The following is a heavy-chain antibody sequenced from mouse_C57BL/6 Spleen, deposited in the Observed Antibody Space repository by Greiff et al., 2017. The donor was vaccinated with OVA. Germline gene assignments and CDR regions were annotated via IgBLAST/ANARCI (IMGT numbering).Heavy chain of an antibody. CDR2: INPYNGGT. V-gene: IGHV1-19*01. D-gene: IGHD3-1*01. Sequence: VQLQQSGPVLVKPGASVKMSCKASGYTFTDYYMNWVKQSHGKSLEWIGVINPYNGGTSYNQKFKGKATLTVDKSSSTAYMELNSLTSEDSAVYYCARNEGSGYAMDYWGQGTSVTVSS. CDR3: ARNEGSGYAMDY. J-gene: IGHJ4*01. CDR1: GYTFTDYY.